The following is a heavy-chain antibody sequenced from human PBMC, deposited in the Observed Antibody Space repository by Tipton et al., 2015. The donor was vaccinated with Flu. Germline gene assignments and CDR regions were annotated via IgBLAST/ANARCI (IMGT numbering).Heavy chain of an antibody. J-gene: IGHJ5*02. V-gene: IGHV3-23*01. CDR3: AKVIPELMAGLDL. D-gene: IGHD2-8*01. Sequence: AVSGFTLTRYGMSWVRQAPGKGLEWISGFSVRGGATFFADSVKGRFTISRDYYKNTLYLQMNSLRAEDTAVYYCAKVIPELMAGLDLWGQGTLVTVSS. CDR2: FSVRGGAT. CDR1: GFTLTRYG.